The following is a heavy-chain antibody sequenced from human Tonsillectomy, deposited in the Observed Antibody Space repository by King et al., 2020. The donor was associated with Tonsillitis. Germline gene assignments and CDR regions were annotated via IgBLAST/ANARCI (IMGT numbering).Heavy chain of an antibody. V-gene: IGHV4-61*01. J-gene: IGHJ3*02. CDR1: GGSVSSSSYY. Sequence: VQLQESGPGLVKPSETLSLPCTVSGGSVSSSSYYCTWIRQPPGKGLEWIGYVFYSGSTNYNPSLKSRVTMSIDTSKTPFSLKLSSVTAADTAVYYCARGNTWLPGEAFDIWGQGTVVTVSS. D-gene: IGHD3-16*01. CDR3: ARGNTWLPGEAFDI. CDR2: VFYSGST.